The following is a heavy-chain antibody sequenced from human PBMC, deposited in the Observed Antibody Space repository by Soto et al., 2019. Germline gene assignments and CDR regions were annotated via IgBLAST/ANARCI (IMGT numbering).Heavy chain of an antibody. CDR3: ARRWGGTIDY. J-gene: IGHJ4*02. V-gene: IGHV4-59*01. D-gene: IGHD2-21*01. CDR2: IYYSGST. Sequence: QVQLQESGPGLVKPLETLSLTCTVSGGSISSYYWSWIRQPPGKGLEWIGYIYYSGSTNYNPALKSRVTISVDTSQNQCSRKLSSVTAADTAVYYCARRWGGTIDYWGQGTLVTVSS. CDR1: GGSISSYY.